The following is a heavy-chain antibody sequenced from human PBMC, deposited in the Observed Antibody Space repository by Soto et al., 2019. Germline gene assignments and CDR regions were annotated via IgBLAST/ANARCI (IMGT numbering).Heavy chain of an antibody. CDR1: GGSISSYY. Sequence: QVQLQESGPGLVKPSETLSLTCTVSGGSISSYYWSWIRQPPGKGLEWIGYIYYSGSTNYNPSLKSRVTISVDTSKNQFSLKLSSVTAADTAVYYCARVGRVFRGYYYYMDVWGKGTTVTVSS. CDR3: ARVGRVFRGYYYYMDV. V-gene: IGHV4-59*01. CDR2: IYYSGST. D-gene: IGHD3-16*01. J-gene: IGHJ6*03.